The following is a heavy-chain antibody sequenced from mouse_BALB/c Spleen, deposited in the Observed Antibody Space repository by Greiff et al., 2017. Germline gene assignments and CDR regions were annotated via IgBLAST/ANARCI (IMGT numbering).Heavy chain of an antibody. CDR1: GYNFSSYW. J-gene: IGHJ3*01. CDR2: IDPADSYT. Sequence: QVQLQQPGAELVKPGASVKLSCKASGYNFSSYWMHWVKQRPGQGLEWIGEIDPADSYTNYNQKFKGKATLTADKSSSTAYMQLSSLTSEDSAVSYCARTARATTAYWGQGTLVTVSA. V-gene: IGHV1-69*02. CDR3: ARTARATTAY. D-gene: IGHD3-2*01.